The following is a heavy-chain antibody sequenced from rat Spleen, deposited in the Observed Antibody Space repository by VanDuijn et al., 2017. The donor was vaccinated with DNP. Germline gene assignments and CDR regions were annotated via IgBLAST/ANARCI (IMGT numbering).Heavy chain of an antibody. V-gene: IGHV5S13*01. Sequence: EVQLVESGGGLVQPGRSLKLSCAASGFSFRNYGMAWVRQTPTKGLEWVASISTVGDNAYYRDSVKGRFTISRDNAKNTQHLQMDSLRSEDTATYYCTTSNRFDYWGQGVMVTVSS. CDR2: ISTVGDNA. CDR1: GFSFRNYG. J-gene: IGHJ2*01. CDR3: TTSNRFDY. D-gene: IGHD3-4*01.